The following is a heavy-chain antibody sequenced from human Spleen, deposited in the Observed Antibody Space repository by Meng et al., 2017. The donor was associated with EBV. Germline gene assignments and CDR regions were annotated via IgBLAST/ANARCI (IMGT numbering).Heavy chain of an antibody. D-gene: IGHD2/OR15-2a*01. Sequence: QVQRQEAGPGRVKPSEALSLPLTFSGDSISSSNYYWDWIRQPTGKGLEWIGSIYYSGSTYYNPSLKSRITISVDTAKNQFSLKLSSVTAADTAVYYCTRGNSPGYDYWGHGTLVTVSS. CDR1: GDSISSSNYY. V-gene: IGHV4-39*07. CDR3: TRGNSPGYDY. J-gene: IGHJ4*01. CDR2: IYYSGST.